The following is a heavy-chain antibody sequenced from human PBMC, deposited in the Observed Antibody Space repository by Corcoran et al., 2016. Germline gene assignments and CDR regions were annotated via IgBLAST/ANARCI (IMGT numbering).Heavy chain of an antibody. D-gene: IGHD3-10*01. J-gene: IGHJ2*01. CDR2: IYYSGST. CDR1: GGSVSSSSYD. V-gene: IGHV4-39*07. CDR3: ATTMVRGTRWGYFDL. Sequence: QLHLQASGPGRVEPSETLSLTCTVSGGSVSSSSYDWGWIRQRPGKGLEGIGSIYYSGSTYYNPSLKSRVTRSVDTSKNQFSLKLSSVTAADTAVYYCATTMVRGTRWGYFDLWGRGTLVTVSS.